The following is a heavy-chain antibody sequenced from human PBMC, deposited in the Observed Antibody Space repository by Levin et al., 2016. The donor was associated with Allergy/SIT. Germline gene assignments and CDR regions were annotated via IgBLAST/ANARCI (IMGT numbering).Heavy chain of an antibody. CDR3: ARRHYDILTGYKWFDP. V-gene: IGHV5-10-1*01. CDR1: GYIFTSYW. Sequence: GESLKISCRGSGYIFTSYWISWVRQMPGKGLEWMGKIDPSDSYTNYSPSFQGHVTISADKSISTAYLQWSSLKASDTAMYYCARRHYDILTGYKWFDPWGQGTLVTVSS. J-gene: IGHJ5*02. D-gene: IGHD3-9*01. CDR2: IDPSDSYT.